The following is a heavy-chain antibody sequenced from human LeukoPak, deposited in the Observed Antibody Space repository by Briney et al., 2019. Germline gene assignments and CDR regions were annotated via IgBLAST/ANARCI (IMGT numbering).Heavy chain of an antibody. V-gene: IGHV3-23*01. CDR3: AKTRDFDWFLPFDY. CDR1: GFTFSSYA. J-gene: IGHJ4*02. Sequence: GGSLRLSCAASGFTFSSYAMGWVRQAPGKGLEWFSSISGSGGSTYYADSVKGRFTISRDNSKNTLYLQMNSLRAEDTAVYYCAKTRDFDWFLPFDYWGQGTLVTVSS. CDR2: ISGSGGST. D-gene: IGHD3-9*01.